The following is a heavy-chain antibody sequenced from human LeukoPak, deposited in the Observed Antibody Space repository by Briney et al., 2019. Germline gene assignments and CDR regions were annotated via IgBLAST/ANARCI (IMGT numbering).Heavy chain of an antibody. CDR2: IYYSGST. CDR3: ASSPYYDFWSGYLPPFDY. Sequence: SETLSLTCTVSGGSISSYYLSWIRQPPGKGLEWIGYIYYSGSTNYNPSLKSRVTISVDTSKNQFSLKLSSVTAADTAVYYCASSPYYDFWSGYLPPFDYWGQGTLVTVSS. CDR1: GGSISSYY. V-gene: IGHV4-59*01. D-gene: IGHD3-3*01. J-gene: IGHJ4*02.